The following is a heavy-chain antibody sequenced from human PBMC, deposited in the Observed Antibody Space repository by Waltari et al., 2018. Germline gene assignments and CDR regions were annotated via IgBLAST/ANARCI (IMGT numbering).Heavy chain of an antibody. CDR1: GFAFSSYW. J-gene: IGHJ4*02. CDR2: INSGGTCT. Sequence: EVQLVESGGGLVQPGGSLRLSCAASGFAFSSYWMHWVRQAPGKGLVCVARINSGGTCTIYADSVNGRFTISRDNAKNTLHLQMNSLRVEDTAVYYCARVKFLEWLPQPAVLDYWGQGSLVTVSS. D-gene: IGHD3-3*01. V-gene: IGHV3-74*01. CDR3: ARVKFLEWLPQPAVLDY.